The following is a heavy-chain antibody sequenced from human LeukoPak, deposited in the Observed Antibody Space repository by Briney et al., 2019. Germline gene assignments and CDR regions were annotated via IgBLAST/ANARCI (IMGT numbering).Heavy chain of an antibody. CDR1: GFTFSSYG. V-gene: IGHV3-23*01. CDR2: ISGSGGST. CDR3: ACSSSWYYYYYMDV. J-gene: IGHJ6*03. Sequence: PGGSLRLSCAASGFTFSSYGMSWVRQAPGKGLEWVSAISGSGGSTYYADSVKGRFTISRDNSKNTLYLQMNSLRAEDTAVYYCACSSSWYYYYYMDVWGKGTTVTISS. D-gene: IGHD6-13*01.